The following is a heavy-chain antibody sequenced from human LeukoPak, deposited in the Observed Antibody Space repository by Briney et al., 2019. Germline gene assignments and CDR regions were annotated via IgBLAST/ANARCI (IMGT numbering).Heavy chain of an antibody. V-gene: IGHV3-13*05. CDR2: IGTTGDP. CDR3: ARSFDRTGLVRDAFDI. CDR1: GFTFSSYD. J-gene: IGHJ3*02. D-gene: IGHD3/OR15-3a*01. Sequence: GGSLRLSCAASGFTFSSYDMHWVRQVTGKGLEWVSAIGTTGDPYYPGSVKGRFTISRDNSKNTLYLQMNSLRAEDTAVYYCARSFDRTGLVRDAFDIWGQGTMVTVSS.